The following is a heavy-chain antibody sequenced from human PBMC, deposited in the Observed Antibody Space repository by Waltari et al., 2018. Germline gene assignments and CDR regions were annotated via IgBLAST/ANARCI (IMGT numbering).Heavy chain of an antibody. D-gene: IGHD1-1*01. CDR2: ISSSSSTI. J-gene: IGHJ4*02. CDR3: ARDRIEELVPSFDY. Sequence: EVQLVESGGGLVQPGGSLRLSCAASGFTFSSYSMNWVRQAPGKGLEWVSYISSSSSTIYYADSVKGRFTISRDNAKNSLYLQMNSLRAEDTAVYYCARDRIEELVPSFDYWGQGTLVTVSS. CDR1: GFTFSSYS. V-gene: IGHV3-48*01.